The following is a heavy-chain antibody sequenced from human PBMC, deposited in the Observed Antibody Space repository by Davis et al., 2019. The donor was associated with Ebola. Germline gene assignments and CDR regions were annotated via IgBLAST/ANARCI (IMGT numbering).Heavy chain of an antibody. Sequence: SETLSLTCAVYGGSFSGYYWSWIRQPPGKGLEWIGEINHSGSTNYNPSLKSRVTISVDTSKNQFSLKLSSVTAADTAMYYCARQIVVVVAASKTGRFDPWGQGTLVTVSS. J-gene: IGHJ5*02. CDR2: INHSGST. D-gene: IGHD2-15*01. V-gene: IGHV4-34*01. CDR1: GGSFSGYY. CDR3: ARQIVVVVAASKTGRFDP.